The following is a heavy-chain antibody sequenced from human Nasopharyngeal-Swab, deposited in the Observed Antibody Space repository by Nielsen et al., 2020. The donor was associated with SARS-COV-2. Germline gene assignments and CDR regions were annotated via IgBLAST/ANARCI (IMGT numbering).Heavy chain of an antibody. Sequence: GESLKISCAASGFTFSSYAMHWVRQAPGKGLEWVAVISYDGSNKYYADSVKGRFTISRDNSKNTLYLQMNSLRAEDTAVYYCALDPRSGGYRGQGTLVTVSS. V-gene: IGHV3-30*04. J-gene: IGHJ4*02. D-gene: IGHD6-25*01. CDR1: GFTFSSYA. CDR3: ALDPRSGGY. CDR2: ISYDGSNK.